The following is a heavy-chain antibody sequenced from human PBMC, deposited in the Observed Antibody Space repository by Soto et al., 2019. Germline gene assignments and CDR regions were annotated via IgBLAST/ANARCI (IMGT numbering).Heavy chain of an antibody. V-gene: IGHV3-49*04. CDR1: GFTFGDYA. CDR3: TSLYYYGSGSYRPYYYYGMDV. Sequence: PVGSLRLSCTASGFTFGDYAMSWVRQAPGKGLEWVGFIRSKAYSGTTEYAASVKGRFTISRDDSKSIAYLQMNSLKTEDTAVYYCTSLYYYGSGSYRPYYYYGMDVWGQGTTVTVSS. J-gene: IGHJ6*02. D-gene: IGHD3-10*01. CDR2: IRSKAYSGTT.